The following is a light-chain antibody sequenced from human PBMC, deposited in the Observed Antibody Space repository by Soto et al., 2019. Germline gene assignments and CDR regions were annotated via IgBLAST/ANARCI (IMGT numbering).Light chain of an antibody. CDR3: QQYGDSPLWT. CDR2: ATS. V-gene: IGKV3-20*01. Sequence: EIVLTQSPGTLALSPGERATLFCRASQSVSPAFLAWYQQKPGQAPRLLIYATSTRATGIPDRFSGSGSGTDFILTISRLEPEDLAVYYCQQYGDSPLWTFGQGTKVDIK. J-gene: IGKJ1*01. CDR1: QSVSPAF.